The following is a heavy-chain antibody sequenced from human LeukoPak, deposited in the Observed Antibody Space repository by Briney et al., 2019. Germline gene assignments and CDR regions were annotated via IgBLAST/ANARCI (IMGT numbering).Heavy chain of an antibody. CDR1: GYTSTSYD. CDR3: ARGLRRWFRELTNWFDP. D-gene: IGHD3-10*01. CDR2: MNPNSGNA. J-gene: IGHJ5*02. V-gene: IGHV1-8*01. Sequence: GASVKVSCKASGYTSTSYDINWVRQATGQGLEWMGWMNPNSGNAGYAQKFQGRVTMTRNTSISTAYMELSSLRSEDTAVYYCARGLRRWFRELTNWFDPWGQGTLVTVSS.